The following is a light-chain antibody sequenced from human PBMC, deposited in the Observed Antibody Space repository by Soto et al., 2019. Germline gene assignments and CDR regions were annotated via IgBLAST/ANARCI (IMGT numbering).Light chain of an antibody. CDR2: KVF. CDR1: QSLVGGNGNTY. V-gene: IGKV2-30*01. Sequence: DVVMAQSPLSLSVTLGQPASISCRSSQSLVGGNGNTYLKWFQQRPGQSPRRLIHKVFERDSGVPDRFGGSGSGTDFTLKVSSVEAEDVEVYCCIQSSHWSYTFGQGTKLEI. J-gene: IGKJ2*01. CDR3: IQSSHWSYT.